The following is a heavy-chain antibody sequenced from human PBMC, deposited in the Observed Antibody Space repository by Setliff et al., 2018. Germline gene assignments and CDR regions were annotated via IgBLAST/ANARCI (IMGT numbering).Heavy chain of an antibody. CDR3: ARTCSGSGCYAGLES. D-gene: IGHD2-15*01. V-gene: IGHV3-23*01. J-gene: IGHJ4*02. CDR1: GFTFSDYA. Sequence: GGSLRLSCAASGFTFSDYAMSWVRQAPGKGLEWVSTISGSAGSIHLADSVKGRFTISRDNSKNTLYLQMNSLRPEDTAVYHCARTCSGSGCYAGLESWGQGTPVTVSS. CDR2: ISGSAGSI.